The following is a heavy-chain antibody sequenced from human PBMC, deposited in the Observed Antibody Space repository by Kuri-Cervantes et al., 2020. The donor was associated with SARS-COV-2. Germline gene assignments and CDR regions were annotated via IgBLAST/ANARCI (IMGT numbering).Heavy chain of an antibody. CDR2: VYYNGYIT. V-gene: IGHV4-59*01. D-gene: IGHD4-17*01. CDR3: ARDSLRDSADYVLGWYFDL. CDR1: GDSMTYDY. Sequence: GSLRLSCAVSGDSMTYDYWSWIRQAPGKGLEWIGHVYYNGYITNYNPSLKSRVTISVDTSKNQFSLNLISVTAADTAVYYCARDSLRDSADYVLGWYFDLWGRGTLVTGSS. J-gene: IGHJ2*01.